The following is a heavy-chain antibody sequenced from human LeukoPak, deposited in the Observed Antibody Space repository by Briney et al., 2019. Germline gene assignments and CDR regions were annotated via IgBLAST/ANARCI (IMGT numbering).Heavy chain of an antibody. CDR3: ARVRYYYDSSGYYPRELDY. J-gene: IGHJ4*02. V-gene: IGHV4-59*01. D-gene: IGHD3-22*01. CDR1: GGSISSYY. Sequence: SETLSLTCTVSGGSISSYYWSWLRQPPGKGLEWIGYIYYSGSTNYNPSLKGRVTISVDTSKNQFSLKLSSVTAADTAVYYCARVRYYYDSSGYYPRELDYWGQGTLVTVST. CDR2: IYYSGST.